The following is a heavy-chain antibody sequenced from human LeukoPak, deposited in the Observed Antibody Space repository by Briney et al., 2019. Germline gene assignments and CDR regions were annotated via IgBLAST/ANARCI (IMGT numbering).Heavy chain of an antibody. D-gene: IGHD3-3*01. CDR1: GFTFSSYA. V-gene: IGHV3-64*01. J-gene: IGHJ4*02. CDR2: ISSNGGST. CDR3: ARGQFLEWLLQDY. Sequence: GGSLRLSCAASGFTFSSYAMHWVRQAPGKGLEYVSAISSNGGSTYYANPVKGRFTISRDNSKNTLYLQMGSLRAEDMAVYYCARGQFLEWLLQDYWGQGTLVTVSS.